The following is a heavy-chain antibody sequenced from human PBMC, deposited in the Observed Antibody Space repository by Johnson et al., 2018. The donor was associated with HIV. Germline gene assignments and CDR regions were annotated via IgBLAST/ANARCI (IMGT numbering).Heavy chain of an antibody. V-gene: IGHV3-30*04. CDR1: GFTFSSYA. Sequence: QVQLVESGGGVVQPGRSLRLSCAASGFTFSSYAMHWVRQAPGKGLEWVAVISYDGSNKYYADSVKGRFTISRDNSKNTLYLQMNSLRAEDTGVYYCANSYSSSSGNNDYAFDIWGQGTMVTVSS. J-gene: IGHJ3*02. D-gene: IGHD6-6*01. CDR2: ISYDGSNK. CDR3: ANSYSSSSGNNDYAFDI.